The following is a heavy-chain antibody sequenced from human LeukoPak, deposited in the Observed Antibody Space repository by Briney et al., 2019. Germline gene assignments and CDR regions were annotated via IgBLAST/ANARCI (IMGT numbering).Heavy chain of an antibody. CDR2: ISYDGSNK. D-gene: IGHD2-21*01. CDR3: AYSSYYYYYGMDV. CDR1: GFTFSSYA. Sequence: PVGSLRLSCAASGFTFSSYAMHWVRQAPAKGLERVAVISYDGSNKYYADSAKGRFTISRDNSKNTLYLQMNSLRAEDTAVYYCAYSSYYYYYGMDVWGQGTTVTVSS. J-gene: IGHJ6*02. V-gene: IGHV3-30-3*01.